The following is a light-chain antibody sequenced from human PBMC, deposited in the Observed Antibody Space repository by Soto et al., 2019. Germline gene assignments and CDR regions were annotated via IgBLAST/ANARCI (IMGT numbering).Light chain of an antibody. CDR3: QQSYSTPQT. V-gene: IGKV1-39*01. Sequence: DIQMTQSPSSLSASVGDRITITCRASQSISIYLNWYQQKPGKAPKLLIYAASSLQSGVPSGFSGSGSGTYFTLTISSLQPEDFATYYCQQSYSTPQTFGQGTKVEIK. J-gene: IGKJ1*01. CDR1: QSISIY. CDR2: AAS.